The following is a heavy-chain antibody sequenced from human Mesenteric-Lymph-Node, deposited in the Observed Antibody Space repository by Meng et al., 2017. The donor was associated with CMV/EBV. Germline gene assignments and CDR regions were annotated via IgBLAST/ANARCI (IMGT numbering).Heavy chain of an antibody. CDR2: IYWDDDK. CDR1: GCSLSTSGVG. Sequence: GCSLSTSGVGVGWIRQPPGKALEWLALIYWDDDKRYSPSLKSRLTITKDTSKNQVVLTMTNMDPVDTATYYCAHRGYSGYDLYYFDYWGQGTLVTVSS. J-gene: IGHJ4*02. CDR3: AHRGYSGYDLYYFDY. V-gene: IGHV2-5*02. D-gene: IGHD5-12*01.